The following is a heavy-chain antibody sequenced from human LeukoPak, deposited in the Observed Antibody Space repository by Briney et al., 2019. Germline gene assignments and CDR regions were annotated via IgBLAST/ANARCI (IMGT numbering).Heavy chain of an antibody. Sequence: GGSLRLSCAASGFTFSSYDMHWVRQATGKGLEWVSAIGTAGDTYYPGSVKGRFTISRENAKNSLYLQMNSLRAGDTAVYYCAREVEYYYGSGSSRYFDLWGRGTLVTVSS. CDR1: GFTFSSYD. D-gene: IGHD3-10*01. V-gene: IGHV3-13*01. J-gene: IGHJ2*01. CDR3: AREVEYYYGSGSSRYFDL. CDR2: IGTAGDT.